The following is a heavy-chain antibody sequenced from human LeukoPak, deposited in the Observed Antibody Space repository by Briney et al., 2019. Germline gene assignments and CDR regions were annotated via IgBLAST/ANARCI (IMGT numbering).Heavy chain of an antibody. V-gene: IGHV3-9*03. CDR2: ISCNSDNI. J-gene: IGHJ4*02. D-gene: IGHD3-10*01. CDR1: GFTFDDYG. Sequence: GRSLRLSCAASGFTFDDYGMHCVRPAPGAGLEWVSGISCNSDNINSAESVKGRFTISRDNAKNSLYLQMNSLRAEDMALYYCAIGPRYTMLRGVIDYWGQGTLVTVSS. CDR3: AIGPRYTMLRGVIDY.